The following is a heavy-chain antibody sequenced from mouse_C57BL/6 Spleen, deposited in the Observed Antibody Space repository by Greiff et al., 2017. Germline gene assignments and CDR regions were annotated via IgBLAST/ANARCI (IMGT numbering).Heavy chain of an antibody. Sequence: EVHLVESEGGLVQPGSSMKLSCTASGFTFSDYYMAWVRQVPEKGLEWVANINYDGSSTYYLDSLKSRFIISRDNAKNILYLQMSSLKSEDTATYYCARGGGSSFYWYFDVWGTGTTVTVSS. CDR2: INYDGSST. V-gene: IGHV5-16*01. CDR1: GFTFSDYY. CDR3: ARGGGSSFYWYFDV. J-gene: IGHJ1*03. D-gene: IGHD1-1*01.